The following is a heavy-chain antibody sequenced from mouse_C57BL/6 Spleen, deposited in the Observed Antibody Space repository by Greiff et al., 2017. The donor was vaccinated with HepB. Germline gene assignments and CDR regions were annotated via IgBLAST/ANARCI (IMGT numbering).Heavy chain of an antibody. V-gene: IGHV1-82*01. J-gene: IGHJ3*01. CDR3: ARRREGAGFAGLAY. Sequence: VQLQQSGPELVKSGASVKISCKASGYAFSSSWMIWVKQRPGKGLEWIGRLYPGAGDANYNGKLKGKATLTADKSSSTADMQLSSLTSEDSAGYFGARRREGAGFAGLAYWSQGARVTVAA. D-gene: IGHD3-3*01. CDR1: GYAFSSSW. CDR2: LYPGAGDA.